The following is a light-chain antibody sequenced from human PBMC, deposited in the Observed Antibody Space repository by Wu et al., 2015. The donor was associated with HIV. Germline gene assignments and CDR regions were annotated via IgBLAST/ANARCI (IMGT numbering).Light chain of an antibody. Sequence: DIQVTQSPSSVSASLGDRVIITCRTNQGIGDSLAWYQQKPGEAPNLLIYGASRLETGVTSRFSGSGSGTDFTLTISTLKSEDFAVYYCQHYGSSQWTFGQGTRGGN. CDR2: GAS. J-gene: IGKJ1*01. CDR1: QGIGDS. V-gene: IGKV1-12*01. CDR3: QHYGSSQWT.